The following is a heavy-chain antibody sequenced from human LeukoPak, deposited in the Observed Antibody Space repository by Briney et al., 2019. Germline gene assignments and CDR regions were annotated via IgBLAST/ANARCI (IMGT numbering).Heavy chain of an antibody. V-gene: IGHV4-4*09. CDR3: ARQAQDGTDNYFDP. CDR2: IWTSGIT. Sequence: PSETLSLTCTVSGGSISGHYWSWIRQSPGRGLEWIGNIWTSGITKYNPSLNSRVTILIDTSKSQVYLKVRSMTAADTDVYYCARQAQDGTDNYFDPWGQGTLVTVSS. J-gene: IGHJ5*02. D-gene: IGHD1-14*01. CDR1: GGSISGHY.